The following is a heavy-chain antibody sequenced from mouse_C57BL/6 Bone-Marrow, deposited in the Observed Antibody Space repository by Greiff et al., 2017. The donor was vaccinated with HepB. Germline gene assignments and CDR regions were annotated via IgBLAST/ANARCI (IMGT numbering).Heavy chain of an antibody. J-gene: IGHJ4*01. CDR1: GYSFTGYY. Sequence: AAAVKISCKASGYSFTGYYMHWVKQSSEKSLEWIGEINPSTGGTSYNQKFKGKATLTVDKSSSTAYMQLKSLTSEDSAVYYCARSPEGAMDYWGQGTSVTVSS. V-gene: IGHV1-43*01. CDR3: ARSPEGAMDY. CDR2: INPSTGGT.